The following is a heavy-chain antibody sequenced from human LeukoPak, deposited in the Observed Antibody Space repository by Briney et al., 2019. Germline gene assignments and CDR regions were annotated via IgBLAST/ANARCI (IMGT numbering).Heavy chain of an antibody. CDR1: ELINTHYW. Sequence: GGSLRLSCAASELINTHYWMHWVRQVPGKGLVWVSRIKLDENTAYYADFVKGRFTISRDNAKSTIYLQVNSLRVEDSAVYYCARDRPLWNWGQGTLVTVSS. J-gene: IGHJ4*02. CDR2: IKLDENTA. D-gene: IGHD3-3*01. V-gene: IGHV3-74*01. CDR3: ARDRPLWN.